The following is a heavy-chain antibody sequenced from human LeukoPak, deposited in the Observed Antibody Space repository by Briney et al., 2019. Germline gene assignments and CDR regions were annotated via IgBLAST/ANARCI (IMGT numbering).Heavy chain of an antibody. Sequence: ASVKVSCKASGGTFSSYAISWVRQAPGQGLEWMGGIIPIFGTANYAQKFQGRVTITADESTSTAYMELSSLRSEDTAVYYCARDARCSSTSCPLGYWGQGTLVTVSS. V-gene: IGHV1-69*13. D-gene: IGHD2-2*01. CDR1: GGTFSSYA. CDR2: IIPIFGTA. CDR3: ARDARCSSTSCPLGY. J-gene: IGHJ4*02.